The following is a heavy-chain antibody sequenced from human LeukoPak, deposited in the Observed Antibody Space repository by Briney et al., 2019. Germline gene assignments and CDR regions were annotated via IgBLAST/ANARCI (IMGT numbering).Heavy chain of an antibody. Sequence: GASVKVSCKASGYTFTSYYMHWVRQAPGQGLEWMGIINPSGGSTSYAQKFQGRVTMTRDTSTSTVYMELSSLRSEDTAVYYCAKTYYYDSSGYYEMGPHAFDIWGQGTMVTVSS. CDR3: AKTYYYDSSGYYEMGPHAFDI. CDR1: GYTFTSYY. J-gene: IGHJ3*02. CDR2: INPSGGST. D-gene: IGHD3-22*01. V-gene: IGHV1-46*03.